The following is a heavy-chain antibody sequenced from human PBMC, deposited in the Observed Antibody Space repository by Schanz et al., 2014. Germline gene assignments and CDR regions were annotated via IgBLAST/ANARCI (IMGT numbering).Heavy chain of an antibody. CDR1: GFTVSSNH. V-gene: IGHV3-66*01. CDR3: AKARRKSNCSGGRCFHYSYYGMDV. D-gene: IGHD2-15*01. Sequence: EGQLAESGGGLVQPGGSLRLSCAVSGFTVSSNHMSWVRQAPGKGLEWVSVIYSGIGAYYADSVKGRFTISRDNSKNILYLQMNSLRAEDTAVYYCAKARRKSNCSGGRCFHYSYYGMDVWGQGTTVTVSS. J-gene: IGHJ6*02. CDR2: IYSGIGA.